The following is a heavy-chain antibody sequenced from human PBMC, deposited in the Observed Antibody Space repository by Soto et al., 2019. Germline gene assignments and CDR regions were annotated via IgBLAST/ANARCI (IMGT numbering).Heavy chain of an antibody. V-gene: IGHV1-69*01. D-gene: IGHD2-2*01. CDR1: GGTFGSYA. CDR3: AISHGSSTSLEIYNYYYYGRDV. CDR2: INPIPGTA. Sequence: QVQLVQSGAEVKKPGSSVKVSCKASGGTFGSYAISWVRQAPGQGLEWMGGINPIPGTANYAQKFQGRVKIAADESTSTAYMELSSRRSEDTAVYYCAISHGSSTSLEIYNYYYYGRDVWGQGTTVTVSS. J-gene: IGHJ6*02.